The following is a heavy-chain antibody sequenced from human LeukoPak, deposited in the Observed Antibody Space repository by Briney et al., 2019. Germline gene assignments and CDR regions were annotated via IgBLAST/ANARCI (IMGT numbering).Heavy chain of an antibody. CDR1: GFTFSSYE. Sequence: GGSLRLSCAASGFTFSSYEMNWVRQAPGKGLERVSYISSSGSTIYYADSVKGRFTISRDNAKNSLYLQMNSLRAEDTAVYYCARGASYYYDSSGYYHWGQGTLVTVSS. CDR3: ARGASYYYDSSGYYH. V-gene: IGHV3-48*03. CDR2: ISSSGSTI. J-gene: IGHJ4*02. D-gene: IGHD3-22*01.